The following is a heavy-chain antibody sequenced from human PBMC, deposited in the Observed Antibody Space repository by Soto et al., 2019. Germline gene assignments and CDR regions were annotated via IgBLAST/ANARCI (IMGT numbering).Heavy chain of an antibody. CDR1: GFTFRSYV. CDR3: AGGGATGGLDV. Sequence: QVQLVESGGGVVQPGTSLRVSCVGSGFTFRSYVIHWVRQAPGKGLEWVALTSYDGSDKYYGDSVRGRFTISRDNSRNTVDQQMDGLSLEDTALYYCAGGGATGGLDVWGQGTLVSVSS. J-gene: IGHJ1*01. CDR2: TSYDGSDK. D-gene: IGHD3-16*01. V-gene: IGHV3-30*19.